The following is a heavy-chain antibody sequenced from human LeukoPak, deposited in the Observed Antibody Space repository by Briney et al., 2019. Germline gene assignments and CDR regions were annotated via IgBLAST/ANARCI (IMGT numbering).Heavy chain of an antibody. V-gene: IGHV4-30-2*01. CDR2: IYHSGST. J-gene: IGHJ6*02. CDR3: ARASYGRYGMDV. Sequence: SETLSLTCTVSGGSISSGGYYWSWIRQPPGKGLEWIGYIYHSGSTYYNPSLKSRVTISVDTSKNQFSLKLSSVTAADTAVYYCARASYGRYGMDVWGQGTTVTVSS. D-gene: IGHD5-18*01. CDR1: GGSISSGGYY.